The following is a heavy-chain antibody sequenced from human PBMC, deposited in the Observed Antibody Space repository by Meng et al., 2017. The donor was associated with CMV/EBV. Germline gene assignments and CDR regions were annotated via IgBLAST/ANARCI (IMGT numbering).Heavy chain of an antibody. V-gene: IGHV3-11*01. J-gene: IGHJ4*02. CDR3: ARDRCGGDCYSGAFDY. CDR2: ISSSGSTI. CDR1: VTFSDYY. Sequence: VTFSDYYMSWISQAPGKGLEWVSYISSSGSTIYYADSVKGRFTISRDNAKNSLYLQMNSLRAEDTAVYYCARDRCGGDCYSGAFDYWGQGTLVTVSS. D-gene: IGHD2-21*01.